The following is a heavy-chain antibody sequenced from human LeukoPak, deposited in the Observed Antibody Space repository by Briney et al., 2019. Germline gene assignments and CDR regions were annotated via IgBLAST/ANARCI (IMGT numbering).Heavy chain of an antibody. Sequence: ASVKVSCKASGYTFTGYYMHWVRQAPGQGLEWMGWINPNSGGTNYAQKFQGRVTMTRDTSIITAYMELSRLRSDDTAVYYCAREVGYDSSGYYDYYYYMDVWGKGTTVTVSS. CDR1: GYTFTGYY. V-gene: IGHV1-2*02. J-gene: IGHJ6*03. D-gene: IGHD3-22*01. CDR2: INPNSGGT. CDR3: AREVGYDSSGYYDYYYYMDV.